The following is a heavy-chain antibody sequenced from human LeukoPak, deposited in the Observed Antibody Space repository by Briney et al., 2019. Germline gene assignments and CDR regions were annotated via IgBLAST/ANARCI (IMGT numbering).Heavy chain of an antibody. J-gene: IGHJ4*02. D-gene: IGHD2-2*01. V-gene: IGHV3-21*01. CDR3: VRQYCSSTSCSVSDY. CDR2: ISSSSSSI. Sequence: GGSLRLSCAASGFTFSTYSMNWVRQAPGKGLEWVSSISSSSSSIYYADSVKGRFTISRDNAKDSLHLQMNSLRAEDTAVYYCVRQYCSSTSCSVSDYWGQGPPVTVSS. CDR1: GFTFSTYS.